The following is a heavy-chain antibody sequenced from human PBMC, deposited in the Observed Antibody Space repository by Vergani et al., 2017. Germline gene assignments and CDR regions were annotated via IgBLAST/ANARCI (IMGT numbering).Heavy chain of an antibody. D-gene: IGHD5-12*01. Sequence: QGQLVQSGAEVKKPGSSMKVSCKVSGYTLTELSMHWVRQAPGKGLEWMGGFDPEDGETIYAQKFQGRVTMTEDTSTDTAYMELSSLRSEDTAVYYCATPRLRFSYYYYYGMDVWGQGTTVTVSS. J-gene: IGHJ6*02. CDR2: FDPEDGET. CDR1: GYTLTELS. CDR3: ATPRLRFSYYYYYGMDV. V-gene: IGHV1-24*01.